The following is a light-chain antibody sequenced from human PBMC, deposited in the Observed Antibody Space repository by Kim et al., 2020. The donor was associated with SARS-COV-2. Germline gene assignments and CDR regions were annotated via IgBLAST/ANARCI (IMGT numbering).Light chain of an antibody. Sequence: EIVLTQSPGTLSLSPGESATLSCRASQSFSSSYLAWYQQKPGQAPRLLIYGASNSATGIPDRFSGSWSGTDFTLTISRLEPEDFAVYYCQQYGSSFGQGTRLEIK. V-gene: IGKV3-20*01. CDR3: QQYGSS. CDR1: QSFSSSY. CDR2: GAS. J-gene: IGKJ5*01.